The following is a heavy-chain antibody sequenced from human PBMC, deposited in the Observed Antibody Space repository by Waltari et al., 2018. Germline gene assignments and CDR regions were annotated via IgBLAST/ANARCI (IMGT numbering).Heavy chain of an antibody. V-gene: IGHV3-9*01. CDR2: ITWNSGKV. J-gene: IGHJ4*02. Sequence: EVQLVESGGALVQPGRSLRLSCATSGFTFDDFAMHWVLQVPGNGLEWVAGITWNSGKVDYAGSVKGRFTISRDNAKNLLFLQMNSLRPEDTALYYCTKDLTHTNYEGFANWGLGTLVTVSS. D-gene: IGHD3-16*01. CDR3: TKDLTHTNYEGFAN. CDR1: GFTFDDFA.